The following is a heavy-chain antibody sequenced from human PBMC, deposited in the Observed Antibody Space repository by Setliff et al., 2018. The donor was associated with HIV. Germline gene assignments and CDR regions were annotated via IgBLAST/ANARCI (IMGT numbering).Heavy chain of an antibody. CDR1: GITVSGIY. V-gene: IGHV3-53*01. CDR2: INGGTTT. J-gene: IGHJ4*02. CDR3: ARDSPLSHFDY. Sequence: LRLSCVASGITVSGIYMTWVRQAPGKGLEWVSVINGGTTTYYADSVKGRFTISRDNSKNTLYLQMNSLRPEDTAVYYCARDSPLSHFDYWGQGILVTVSS.